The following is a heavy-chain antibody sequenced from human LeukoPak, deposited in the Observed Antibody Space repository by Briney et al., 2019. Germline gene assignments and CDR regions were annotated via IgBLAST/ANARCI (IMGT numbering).Heavy chain of an antibody. Sequence: GGSLRLSCAASGITLSSYAMSWVRQAPGKGLEWVSAINGSGVITYYTDSVKGRFTISRDNSKNTVYLQMNSLRAEDTAIYYCAKDSSQGGDYFDYWGQGTLVTDSS. D-gene: IGHD3-16*01. CDR2: INGSGVIT. CDR3: AKDSSQGGDYFDY. V-gene: IGHV3-23*01. CDR1: GITLSSYA. J-gene: IGHJ4*02.